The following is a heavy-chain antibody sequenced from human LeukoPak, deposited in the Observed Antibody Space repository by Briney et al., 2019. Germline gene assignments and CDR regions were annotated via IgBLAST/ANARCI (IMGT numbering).Heavy chain of an antibody. CDR1: GFTFSSYW. V-gene: IGHV3-21*01. CDR2: ISSSSSYI. J-gene: IGHJ6*02. Sequence: GGSLRLSCAASGFTFSSYWMGWVRQAPGKGLEWVSSISSSSSYIYYADSVKGRFTISRDNAKNSLYLQMNSLRAEDTAVYYCAREDVAVAGYYYGMDVWGQGTTVTVSS. CDR3: AREDVAVAGYYYGMDV. D-gene: IGHD6-19*01.